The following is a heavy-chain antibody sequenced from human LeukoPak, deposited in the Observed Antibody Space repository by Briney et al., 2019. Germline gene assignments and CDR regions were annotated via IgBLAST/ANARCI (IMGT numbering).Heavy chain of an antibody. J-gene: IGHJ6*02. CDR1: GGSISSGGYH. CDR3: ARADLCGGDCYSPRYYYYYYGMDV. V-gene: IGHV4-31*03. Sequence: PSQTLSLTCTVSGGSISSGGYHWSWVRQHPGKGLEWIGYIYYSGSTYYNPSLKSRVTISVDTSKNQFSLKLSSVTAADTAVYYCARADLCGGDCYSPRYYYYYYGMDVWGQGTTVTVSS. CDR2: IYYSGST. D-gene: IGHD2-21*02.